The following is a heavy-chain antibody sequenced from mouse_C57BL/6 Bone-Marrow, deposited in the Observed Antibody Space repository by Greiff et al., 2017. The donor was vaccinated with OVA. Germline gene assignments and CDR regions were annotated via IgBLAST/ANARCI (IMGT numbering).Heavy chain of an antibody. CDR3: ARLCDDVGYFDV. J-gene: IGHJ1*03. Sequence: EVNVLESGGGLVQPGESLKLSCESNEYEFPSHDMSWVRKTPEKRLELVAAINSDGGSTYYPDTMERRFIISRDNTKKTLYLQMSSLRSEDTALYYCARLCDDVGYFDVWGTGTTVTVSS. D-gene: IGHD6-5*01. V-gene: IGHV5-2*01. CDR2: INSDGGST. CDR1: EYEFPSHD.